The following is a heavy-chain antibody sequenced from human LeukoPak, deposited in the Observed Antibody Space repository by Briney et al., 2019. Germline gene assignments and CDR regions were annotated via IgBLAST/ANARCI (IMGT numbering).Heavy chain of an antibody. V-gene: IGHV3-48*02. Sequence: WGSLTPPLAATGFPFIDFSMDWVRQAPGQGLKWVAYISSSSSIIFYADSVKGRFTISRDNAKNSVYLQMNGVIDDDTAVYYCARDSYHGSGTYLDIGRTFETWGQGTLVTVSS. CDR1: GFPFIDFS. CDR3: ARDSYHGSGTYLDIGRTFET. J-gene: IGHJ5*02. CDR2: ISSSSSII. D-gene: IGHD3-10*01.